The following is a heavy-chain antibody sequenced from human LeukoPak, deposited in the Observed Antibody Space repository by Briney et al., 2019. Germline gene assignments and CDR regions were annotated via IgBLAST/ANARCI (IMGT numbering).Heavy chain of an antibody. V-gene: IGHV4-61*02. CDR2: ISTSGST. CDR3: ARHMIRGVVTTHFDY. J-gene: IGHJ4*02. D-gene: IGHD3-10*01. Sequence: SETLSLTCSVSGGSISSGRYYWSWIRQPAGKGLEWIGRISTSGSTNYNPSLKSRVTISVDTSKNQFSLKLSSVTAADTAVYYCARHMIRGVVTTHFDYWGQGTLVTVSS. CDR1: GGSISSGRYY.